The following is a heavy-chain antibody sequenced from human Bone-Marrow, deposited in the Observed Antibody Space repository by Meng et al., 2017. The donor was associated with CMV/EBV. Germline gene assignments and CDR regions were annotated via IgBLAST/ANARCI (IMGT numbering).Heavy chain of an antibody. V-gene: IGHV5-51*01. D-gene: IGHD1-26*01. CDR2: IYPGDSDT. Sequence: GESLKISCKGSGYSFTNFWIAWVRQMPGKGLEWMGIIYPGDSDTRYSPTFQGQVTISADTSINTAYLQWSSLKASDTAIYYCARDPGWGALDYWGQGILVTVSS. CDR3: ARDPGWGALDY. J-gene: IGHJ4*02. CDR1: GYSFTNFW.